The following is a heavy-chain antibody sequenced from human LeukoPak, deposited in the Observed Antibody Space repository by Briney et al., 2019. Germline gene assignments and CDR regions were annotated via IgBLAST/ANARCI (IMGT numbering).Heavy chain of an antibody. CDR2: IIPIFGTA. Sequence: ASVKVSCKASGGTFSSYAISWVRQAPGQGPEWMGRIIPIFGTANYAQKFQGRVTITTDESTSTAYMELSSLRSEDTAVYYCARGHVDTAMVREWGQGTLVTVSS. V-gene: IGHV1-69*05. D-gene: IGHD5-18*01. CDR1: GGTFSSYA. J-gene: IGHJ4*02. CDR3: ARGHVDTAMVRE.